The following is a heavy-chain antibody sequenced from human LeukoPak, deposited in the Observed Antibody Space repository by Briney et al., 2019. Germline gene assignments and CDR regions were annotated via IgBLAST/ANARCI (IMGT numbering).Heavy chain of an antibody. V-gene: IGHV3-64D*06. D-gene: IGHD5-18*01. CDR1: GFIFSSLA. CDR2: ISTNGGST. J-gene: IGHJ4*02. Sequence: GGSLRLSCSDSGFIFSSLAMHWVRQAPGKGLEYVSAISTNGGSTFYADSVKGRFTISRDNSKNTLYLQMSSLRAEDTAVYYCVKDRGSWIRQFDYWGQGTLVTVSS. CDR3: VKDRGSWIRQFDY.